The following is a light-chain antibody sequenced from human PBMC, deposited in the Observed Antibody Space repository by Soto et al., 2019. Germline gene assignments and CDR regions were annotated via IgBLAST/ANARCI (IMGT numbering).Light chain of an antibody. CDR2: AAP. V-gene: IGKV1-9*01. J-gene: IGKJ4*01. CDR1: QGINDY. CDR3: QQFNTYPLT. Sequence: DIQLTQSPSFLSASVGDRVTITCRASQGINDYLAWYQQKPGKAPKLLIYAAPTLQSEVPSRFSGSASGTEFTLTISSLQPADFATYYCQQFNTYPLTFGGGNKVEVK.